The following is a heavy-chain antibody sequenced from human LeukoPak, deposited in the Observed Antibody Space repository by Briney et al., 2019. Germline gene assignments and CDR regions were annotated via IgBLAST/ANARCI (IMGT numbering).Heavy chain of an antibody. CDR2: IIPIFGTA. CDR3: ARGMYWNFPRADY. V-gene: IGHV1-69*06. D-gene: IGHD1-7*01. J-gene: IGHJ4*02. CDR1: GGTFSSYA. Sequence: ASVTVSCKASGGTFSSYAISWVRQAPGQGLEWMGGIIPIFGTANYAQKFQGRVTITADKSTSTAYMELSSLRSEDTAVYYCARGMYWNFPRADYWGQGTLVTVSS.